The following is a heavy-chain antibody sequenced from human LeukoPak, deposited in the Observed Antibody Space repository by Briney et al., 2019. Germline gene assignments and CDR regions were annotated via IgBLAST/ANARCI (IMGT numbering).Heavy chain of an antibody. D-gene: IGHD3-10*01. CDR3: ARVTGWFGELSLFDY. CDR1: GGSISSNNW. CDR2: IYYNGGT. Sequence: PSETLSLTCAVSGGSISSNNWWSWVRQSPGKGLEWIAEIYYNGGTNYNPSLKSRVTISVDTSKNQFSLKLSSVTAADTAVYYCARVTGWFGELSLFDYWGQGTLVTVSS. J-gene: IGHJ4*02. V-gene: IGHV4-4*02.